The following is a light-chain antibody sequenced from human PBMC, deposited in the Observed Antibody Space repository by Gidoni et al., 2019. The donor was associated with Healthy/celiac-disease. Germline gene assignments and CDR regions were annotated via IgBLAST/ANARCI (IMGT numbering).Light chain of an antibody. Sequence: QEPHSPPSLSASVGDRVTITSRASQSISSYLHWYQQKPGKAPKLLIYAASSLQSGVPSRFSGSGSGTDFTLTISSLQPEDFATYYCQQSYSTPHTFGQGTKLEIK. CDR2: AAS. CDR1: QSISSY. CDR3: QQSYSTPHT. J-gene: IGKJ2*01. V-gene: IGKV1-39*01.